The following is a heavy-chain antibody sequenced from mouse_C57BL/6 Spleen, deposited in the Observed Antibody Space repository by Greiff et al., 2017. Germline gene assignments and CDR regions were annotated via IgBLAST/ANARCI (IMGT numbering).Heavy chain of an antibody. CDR2: IDPSDSYT. V-gene: IGHV1-50*01. CDR1: GYTFTSYW. Sequence: QVQLQQPGAELVKPGASVKLSCKASGYTFTSYWMQWVKQRPGQGLEWIGEIDPSDSYTNYNQKFKGKATLTVDTSSSTAYMQLSSLTSEDSAVYYCAILLRRSYFDYWGKGTTLTVSS. J-gene: IGHJ2*01. D-gene: IGHD1-1*01. CDR3: AILLRRSYFDY.